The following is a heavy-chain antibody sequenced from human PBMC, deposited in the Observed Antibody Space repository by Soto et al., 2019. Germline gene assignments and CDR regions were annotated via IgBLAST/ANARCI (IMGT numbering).Heavy chain of an antibody. CDR2: ISGSGGST. V-gene: IGHV3-23*01. CDR1: GFTFSSYA. J-gene: IGHJ6*03. Sequence: GSLRLSCAASGFTFSSYAMSWVRQAPGKGLEWVSAISGSGGSTYYADSVKGRFTISRDNSKNTLYLQMNSLRAEDTAVYYCAKGGVVVAASSHYYYMDVWGKGTTVTVSS. CDR3: AKGGVVVAASSHYYYMDV. D-gene: IGHD2-15*01.